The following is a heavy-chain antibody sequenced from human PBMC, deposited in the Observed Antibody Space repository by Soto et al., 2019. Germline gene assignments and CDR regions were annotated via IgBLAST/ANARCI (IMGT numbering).Heavy chain of an antibody. D-gene: IGHD2-2*01. Sequence: QVQLVQSGAEVKKPGASVKVSCKASGYTFTSNDINWVRQAPGQGPEWMGWMNPDDGKTGFAQKIQGRITMTRNTFIRTAYIELRSLRSDDTAVYFCARPLWSSTRCGPYFFDSWGQGGLVTVSS. J-gene: IGHJ4*02. CDR1: GYTFTSND. CDR2: MNPDDGKT. V-gene: IGHV1-8*01. CDR3: ARPLWSSTRCGPYFFDS.